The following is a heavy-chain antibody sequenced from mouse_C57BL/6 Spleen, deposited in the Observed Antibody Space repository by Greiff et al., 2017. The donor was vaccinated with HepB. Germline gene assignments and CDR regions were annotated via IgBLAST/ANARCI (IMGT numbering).Heavy chain of an antibody. Sequence: VQLQQSGPELVKPGASVKMSCKASGYTFTDYKMHWVKQSHGKSLEWIGYINPNNGGTSYNQKFKGKATLTVNKSSSTAYMELRSLTSEDSAVYYCARSAITTVQYYFDYWGQGTTLTVSS. CDR1: GYTFTDYK. CDR3: ARSAITTVQYYFDY. J-gene: IGHJ2*01. CDR2: INPNNGGT. D-gene: IGHD1-1*01. V-gene: IGHV1-22*01.